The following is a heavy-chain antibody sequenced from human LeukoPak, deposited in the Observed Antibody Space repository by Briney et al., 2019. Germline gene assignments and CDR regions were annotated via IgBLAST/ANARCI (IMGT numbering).Heavy chain of an antibody. D-gene: IGHD6-6*01. J-gene: IGHJ4*02. V-gene: IGHV3-66*01. CDR1: GFTFDDYG. CDR3: ARVLDYYFDY. CDR2: IYSGGST. Sequence: PGGSLRLSCAASGFTFDDYGMSWVRQAPGKGLEWVSVIYSGGSTYYADSVKGRFTISRDNSKNTLYLQMNSLRAEDTAVYYCARVLDYYFDYWGQGTLVTVSS.